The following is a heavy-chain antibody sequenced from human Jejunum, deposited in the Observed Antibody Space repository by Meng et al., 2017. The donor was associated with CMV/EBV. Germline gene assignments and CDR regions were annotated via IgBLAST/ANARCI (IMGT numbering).Heavy chain of an antibody. CDR2: VTTGDSYM. V-gene: IGHV3-21*01. CDR3: ARAIDYGDPNWFDP. Sequence: SGFTFTSYAMNWVRQAPGKGLEWVASVTTGDSYMYYADSLKGRFTISRDNARNSLYLQMNSLRAEDTAVYYCARAIDYGDPNWFDPWGQGTLVTVSS. CDR1: GFTFTSYA. J-gene: IGHJ5*02. D-gene: IGHD4-17*01.